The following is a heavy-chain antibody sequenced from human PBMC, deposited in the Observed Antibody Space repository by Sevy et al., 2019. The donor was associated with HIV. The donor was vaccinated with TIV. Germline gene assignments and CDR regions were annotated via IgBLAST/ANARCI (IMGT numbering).Heavy chain of an antibody. CDR1: GFTFSSYS. Sequence: GGSLRLSCAASGFTFSSYSMNWVRQAPGKGLEWVSYISSSSSTIYYADSVKGRFTISRDNAKNSLYLQMNSLRDEDTAVYYCARQISSSSRSRLFDLRGRGTLVTVSS. J-gene: IGHJ2*01. CDR3: ARQISSSSRSRLFDL. V-gene: IGHV3-48*02. D-gene: IGHD6-13*01. CDR2: ISSSSSTI.